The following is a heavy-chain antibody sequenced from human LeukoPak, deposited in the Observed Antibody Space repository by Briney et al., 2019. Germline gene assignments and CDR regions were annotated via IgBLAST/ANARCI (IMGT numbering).Heavy chain of an antibody. CDR3: AAEPLLLWFGELLA. J-gene: IGHJ5*02. Sequence: SVKVSCKASGFTFTSSAVQWVRQARGQRLEWIGWIVVGSGNTNYAQKFQERVTITRDMSTSTAYMELSSMRSEDTAVYYCAAEPLLLWFGELLAWGQGTLVTVSS. CDR1: GFTFTSSA. CDR2: IVVGSGNT. D-gene: IGHD3-10*01. V-gene: IGHV1-58*01.